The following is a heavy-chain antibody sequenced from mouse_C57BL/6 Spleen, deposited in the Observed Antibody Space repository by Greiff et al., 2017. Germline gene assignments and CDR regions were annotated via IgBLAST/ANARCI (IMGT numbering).Heavy chain of an antibody. CDR3: ARAITTVVGGAMDY. V-gene: IGHV1-69*01. D-gene: IGHD1-1*01. J-gene: IGHJ4*01. Sequence: QVQLQQPGAELVMPGASVKLSCKASGYTFASYWMHWVKQRPGQGLEWIGELDPSDSYTNYNQKFKGKSTLTVDKSSSTAYMQLSSLTSEDSAVYYCARAITTVVGGAMDYWGQGTSVTVSS. CDR2: LDPSDSYT. CDR1: GYTFASYW.